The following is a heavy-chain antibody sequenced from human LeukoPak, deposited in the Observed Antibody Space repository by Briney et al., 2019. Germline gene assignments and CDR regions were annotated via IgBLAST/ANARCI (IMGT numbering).Heavy chain of an antibody. Sequence: QPGRSLRLSCAASGFTFSSYSMNWVRQAPGKGLEWVANIKQDGSEKYYVDSVKGRFTISRDNAKNSLYLQMNSLRAEDTAVYYCARNTCYDSSGYSFYYWGQGTLVTVSS. CDR1: GFTFSSYS. J-gene: IGHJ4*02. D-gene: IGHD3-22*01. V-gene: IGHV3-7*01. CDR2: IKQDGSEK. CDR3: ARNTCYDSSGYSFYY.